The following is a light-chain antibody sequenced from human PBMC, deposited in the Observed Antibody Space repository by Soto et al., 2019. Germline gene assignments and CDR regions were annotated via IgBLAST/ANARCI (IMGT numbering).Light chain of an antibody. V-gene: IGKV1-5*01. CDR1: QSISSW. Sequence: DIQMTQSPSTLSASVGDIVTITCRASQSISSWLAWYQQKPGEAPKLLILDASSLESGVPSRFSGSGSGTEFTLTISSLQPDDFATYYCQQYNNYSGTFGQGTKVDI. CDR2: DAS. J-gene: IGKJ1*01. CDR3: QQYNNYSGT.